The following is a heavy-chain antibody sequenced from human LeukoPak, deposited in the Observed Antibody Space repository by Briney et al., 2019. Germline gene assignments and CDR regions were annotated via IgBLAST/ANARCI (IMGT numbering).Heavy chain of an antibody. J-gene: IGHJ4*02. CDR2: IIPIFGTA. CDR1: GGTFSSYA. V-gene: IGHV1-69*01. CDR3: ARHGTVPAAITWDYYFDY. Sequence: SVKVSCKASGGTFSSYAISWVRQAPGQGLEWMGGIIPIFGTANYAQKFQGRVTITADESTSTAYMELSSLRSEDTAVYYCARHGTVPAAITWDYYFDYWGQGTLVTVSS. D-gene: IGHD2-2*01.